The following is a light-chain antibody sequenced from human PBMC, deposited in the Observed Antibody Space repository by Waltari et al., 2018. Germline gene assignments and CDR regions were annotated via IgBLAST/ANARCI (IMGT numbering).Light chain of an antibody. Sequence: SYELTQPPLVSVSPGQTARITCSGDALPEQYAYWYQEKPGQPPVLVIYKDIERPSGIPGLCSGSSSGTTVTLTISGVQAEDEADYYCQSPDSSGTYWVFGGGTKLTVL. CDR2: KDI. J-gene: IGLJ2*01. CDR1: ALPEQY. CDR3: QSPDSSGTYWV. V-gene: IGLV3-25*03.